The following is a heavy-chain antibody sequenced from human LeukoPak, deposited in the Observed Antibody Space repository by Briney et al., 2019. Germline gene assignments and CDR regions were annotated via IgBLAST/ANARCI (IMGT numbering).Heavy chain of an antibody. CDR3: ARGTVVDY. J-gene: IGHJ4*02. D-gene: IGHD2-15*01. Sequence: GASVTVSCEASGYTLRNYAINWVRQAPGQGLEWMGWMNPNSGNTDYAQEFQGRVTMTWDPSIGTAYIELRRLRSEDTALYYCARGTVVDYWGPGTLVTVSS. V-gene: IGHV1-8*01. CDR1: GYTLRNYA. CDR2: MNPNSGNT.